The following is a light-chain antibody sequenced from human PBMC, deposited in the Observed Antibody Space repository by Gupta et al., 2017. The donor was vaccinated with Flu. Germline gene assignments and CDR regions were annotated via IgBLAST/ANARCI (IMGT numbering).Light chain of an antibody. CDR1: QDISTW. J-gene: IGKJ2*01. CDR3: QQYKSLPYT. Sequence: DIQMTQSPSTLSASLGGRVTITCRTSQDISTWLAWYQQKPGKAPKLMILTASTLHSGVPSRFTGSGSETEFILTITNLQPDDSATYYCQQYKSLPYTFGQGTKLEIK. CDR2: TAS. V-gene: IGKV1-5*03.